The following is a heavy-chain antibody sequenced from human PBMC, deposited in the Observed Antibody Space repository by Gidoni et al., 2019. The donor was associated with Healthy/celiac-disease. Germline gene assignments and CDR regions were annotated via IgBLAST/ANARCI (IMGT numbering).Heavy chain of an antibody. CDR2: ISYGGSNK. V-gene: IGHV3-30*18. CDR3: AKDGGSRLSYFDY. Sequence: QVQRVESGGGVVQPGRSVRLCCAASGCTFSSYGMPWVRQAPGQGLEWGAVISYGGSNKYSADSVNGRFTISRDNSKNTLYLQMNSLRAEDTAVYYCAKDGGSRLSYFDYWGQGTLVTVSS. D-gene: IGHD1-26*01. CDR1: GCTFSSYG. J-gene: IGHJ4*02.